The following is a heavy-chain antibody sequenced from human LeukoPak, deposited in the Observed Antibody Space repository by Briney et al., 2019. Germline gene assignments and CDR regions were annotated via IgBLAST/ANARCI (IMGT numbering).Heavy chain of an antibody. J-gene: IGHJ4*02. CDR1: GFTFSSYA. Sequence: GGSLRLSCSASGFTFSSYAMHWVRQAPGKGLEYVSAISSNGGSTYYADSVKGRFTISRDNSKNTLYLQMSSLRAEDTAVYYCVKGRFGVGAVPYYDSSGYTYWGQGTLVTVSS. V-gene: IGHV3-64D*06. D-gene: IGHD3-22*01. CDR2: ISSNGGST. CDR3: VKGRFGVGAVPYYDSSGYTY.